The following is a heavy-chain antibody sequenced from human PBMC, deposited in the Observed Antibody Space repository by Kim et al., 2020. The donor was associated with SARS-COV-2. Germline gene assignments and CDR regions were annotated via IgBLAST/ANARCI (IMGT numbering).Heavy chain of an antibody. CDR2: ITAGGYPT. CDR3: AQVKSDPYYVFEVFDY. J-gene: IGHJ4*02. CDR1: GFIFSNYG. D-gene: IGHD3-10*02. Sequence: GGSLRLSCTVSGFIFSNYGMSWVRQSPGKGLEWVSAITAGGYPTFSADSVKGRFTISRDNSKTTLYLKLNSLRAEDAAVDYCAQVKSDPYYVFEVFDYWGQGTLVTESS. V-gene: IGHV3-23*01.